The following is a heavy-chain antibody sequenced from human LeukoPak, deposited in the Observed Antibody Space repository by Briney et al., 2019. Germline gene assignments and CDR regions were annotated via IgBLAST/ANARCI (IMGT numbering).Heavy chain of an antibody. CDR3: AREHRGAGATVDY. Sequence: GGSLRLSCAASGFTFSSHWMHWVRQTPGKGLVWVSRIESNGNTKMYADSVRGRFTISRDNAKNTLYLQMNSPRAEDTAVYYCAREHRGAGATVDYWGQGTLVTVSS. CDR2: IESNGNTK. D-gene: IGHD1-26*01. J-gene: IGHJ4*02. CDR1: GFTFSSHW. V-gene: IGHV3-74*03.